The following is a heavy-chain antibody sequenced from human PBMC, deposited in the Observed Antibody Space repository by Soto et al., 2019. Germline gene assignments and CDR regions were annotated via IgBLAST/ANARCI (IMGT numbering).Heavy chain of an antibody. CDR1: AFTFNNYA. D-gene: IGHD2-15*01. V-gene: IGHV3-23*01. J-gene: IGHJ4*02. Sequence: EVQLLESGGGLVQPGGSLSLSCAASAFTFNNYAMSWVRQAPGKGLEWVSGIGGSGRTTYYADSVKGRFTISRDNSNNTLYLQMSSLRGEDSAVYSCASQRPCGGGSCFSLRSFDRWGQGTVVTVSS. CDR3: ASQRPCGGGSCFSLRSFDR. CDR2: IGGSGRTT.